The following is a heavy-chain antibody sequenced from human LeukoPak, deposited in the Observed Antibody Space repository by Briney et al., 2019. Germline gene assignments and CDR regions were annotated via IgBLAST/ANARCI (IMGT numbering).Heavy chain of an antibody. CDR2: ISGSGANT. D-gene: IGHD4-17*01. Sequence: PGGSLRLSCAASGFTFSNYAMNWVRQAPGKGLEWVADISGSGANTHSTDSVKGRFTISRDNSKNTLYLQMNSLRAEDTAVYYCAKCLLLRSDDYAPFDSWGRGTLVAVSS. CDR3: AKCLLLRSDDYAPFDS. V-gene: IGHV3-23*01. J-gene: IGHJ4*02. CDR1: GFTFSNYA.